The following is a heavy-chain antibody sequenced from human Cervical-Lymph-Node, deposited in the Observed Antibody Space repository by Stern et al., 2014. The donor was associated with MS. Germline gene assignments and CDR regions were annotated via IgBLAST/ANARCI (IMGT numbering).Heavy chain of an antibody. J-gene: IGHJ4*02. V-gene: IGHV1-2*02. CDR3: TRGRGTLLYLH. CDR1: GYNFIDYY. Sequence: QLVQSGAALRKTGASVEVSCEASGYNFIDYYIHWVRQAPGQGLEWVGWINPHTGDTRYAQKFLGRVAMTRDTSINTAYLELNSLTSDDTAFYYCTRGRGTLLYLHWGQGTLITVSS. CDR2: INPHTGDT. D-gene: IGHD2-15*01.